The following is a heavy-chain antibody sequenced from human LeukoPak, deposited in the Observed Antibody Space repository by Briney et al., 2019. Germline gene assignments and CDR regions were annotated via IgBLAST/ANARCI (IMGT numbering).Heavy chain of an antibody. CDR2: IGVGSGTI. D-gene: IGHD3-9*01. V-gene: IGHV3-48*01. J-gene: IGHJ4*02. CDR3: ASGEGLLRSFESSR. Sequence: GGSLRLSCAASGFTFSYYAMNWVRQAPGKGLEWVSYIGVGSGTIYYADSVKGRFTISRDDAKNSVYLQMNSLRAEDTAVYYCASGEGLLRSFESSRWGQGTLVTVSS. CDR1: GFTFSYYA.